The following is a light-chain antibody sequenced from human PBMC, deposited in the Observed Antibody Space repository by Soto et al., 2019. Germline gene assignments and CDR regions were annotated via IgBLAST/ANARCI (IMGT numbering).Light chain of an antibody. CDR1: SSNIGPTYD. CDR2: ANT. V-gene: IGLV1-40*01. CDR3: QSYDSSLSGYV. J-gene: IGLJ1*01. Sequence: QSVLTQQPSVSGAPGHRVTISCTGSSSNIGPTYDVHWYQQLPGTAPKLLIYANTNRPSGVPDRFSGSKSGTSASLAITGLQAEDEADYFCQSYDSSLSGYVFGTGTKVTVL.